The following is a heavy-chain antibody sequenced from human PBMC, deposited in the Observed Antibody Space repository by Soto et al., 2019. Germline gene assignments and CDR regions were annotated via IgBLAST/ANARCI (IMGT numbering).Heavy chain of an antibody. Sequence: PGGSLRLSCAASGFTFRSYGMHWVRQAPGKGLEWVALISYDGSNKYYADSVKGRFTISRDNSKNTLFLQMNSLRAEDTAVYYCAKSLVPGQTIYYYGMDVWGQGTTVTVSS. J-gene: IGHJ6*02. V-gene: IGHV3-30*18. CDR2: ISYDGSNK. D-gene: IGHD3-9*01. CDR3: AKSLVPGQTIYYYGMDV. CDR1: GFTFRSYG.